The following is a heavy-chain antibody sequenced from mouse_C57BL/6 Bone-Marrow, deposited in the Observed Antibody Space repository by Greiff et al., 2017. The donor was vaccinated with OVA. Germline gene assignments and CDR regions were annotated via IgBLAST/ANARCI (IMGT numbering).Heavy chain of an antibody. D-gene: IGHD2-4*01. CDR1: GYTFTDYY. Sequence: VQLQQSGPELVKPGASVKISCKASGYTFTDYYINWVKQRPGQGLEWIGWIFPGSGSTYYNEKFKGKATLTVDKSSSTAYMLLSSLTSEDSAVYFCASDDYGEEPFDYWGQGTTLTVSS. CDR2: IFPGSGST. V-gene: IGHV1-75*01. J-gene: IGHJ2*01. CDR3: ASDDYGEEPFDY.